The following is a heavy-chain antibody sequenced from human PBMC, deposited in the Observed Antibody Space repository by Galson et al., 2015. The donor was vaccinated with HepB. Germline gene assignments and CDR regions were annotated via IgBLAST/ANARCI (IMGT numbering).Heavy chain of an antibody. D-gene: IGHD6-13*01. CDR1: GYSFTSYW. CDR2: IYPGDSDT. CDR3: ARLISIAGVFAAAGTGWFDP. V-gene: IGHV5-51*01. J-gene: IGHJ5*02. Sequence: QSGAEVKKPGESLKISCKGSGYSFTSYWIGWVRQMPGKGLEWMGIIYPGDSDTRYSPSFQGQVTISADKSISTAYLQWSSLKASDTAMYYCARLISIAGVFAAAGTGWFDPWGQGTLVTVSS.